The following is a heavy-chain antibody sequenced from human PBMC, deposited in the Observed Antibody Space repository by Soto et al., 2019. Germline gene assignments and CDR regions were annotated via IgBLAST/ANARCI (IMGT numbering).Heavy chain of an antibody. V-gene: IGHV3-15*01. Sequence: EVQLVESGGGLVKPGGSLRLSCAASGFTFSNAWMSWVRQAPGKGLEWVGRIKSKTDGGTTDYAAPVKGRFTISRDDSKNTLYLQMNSLKTEDTAVYYCTTGLWFGEFFGGVIISDYWGQGTLVTVSS. D-gene: IGHD3-10*01. CDR2: IKSKTDGGTT. J-gene: IGHJ4*02. CDR1: GFTFSNAW. CDR3: TTGLWFGEFFGGVIISDY.